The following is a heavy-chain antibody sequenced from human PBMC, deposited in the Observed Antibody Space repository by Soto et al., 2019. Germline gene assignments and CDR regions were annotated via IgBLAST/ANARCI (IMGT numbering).Heavy chain of an antibody. D-gene: IGHD2-15*01. Sequence: QVQLVESGGGVVQPGRSLRLSCAASGFTFSSYGMHWVRQAPGKGLEWVAVIWYDGSNKYYADSVKGRFTISRDNSKNTLYLQMNSLRAEDTAVYYFASGSYNDGTLDYWGQGTLVTVSS. CDR2: IWYDGSNK. V-gene: IGHV3-33*01. CDR3: ASGSYNDGTLDY. J-gene: IGHJ4*02. CDR1: GFTFSSYG.